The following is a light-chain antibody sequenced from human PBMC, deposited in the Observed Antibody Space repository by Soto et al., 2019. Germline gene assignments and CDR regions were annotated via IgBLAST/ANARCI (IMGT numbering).Light chain of an antibody. CDR2: GAS. V-gene: IGKV3-15*01. CDR1: QSVSSN. CDR3: QKYNNWPPWT. Sequence: EIVMTQSPATLSVSPGERATLSCRASQSVSSNLAWYQQKPGHAPRLLIYGASTRATGIPARFSGSGSGTEFTLTISSLQSEDFAVYYCQKYNNWPPWTFGQGSKVEIK. J-gene: IGKJ1*01.